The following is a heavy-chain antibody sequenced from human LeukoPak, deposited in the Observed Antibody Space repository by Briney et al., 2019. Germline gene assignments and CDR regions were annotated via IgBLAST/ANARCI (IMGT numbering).Heavy chain of an antibody. Sequence: SETLSLTCTVSGGSISSSSYYWGWIRQPPGKGLEWIGSIYYSGSTYYNPSLKSRVTISVDTSKNQSSLKLSSVTAADTAVYYCARSGGWFDPWGQGTLVTVSS. J-gene: IGHJ5*02. CDR1: GGSISSSSYY. D-gene: IGHD3-10*01. V-gene: IGHV4-39*01. CDR3: ARSGGWFDP. CDR2: IYYSGST.